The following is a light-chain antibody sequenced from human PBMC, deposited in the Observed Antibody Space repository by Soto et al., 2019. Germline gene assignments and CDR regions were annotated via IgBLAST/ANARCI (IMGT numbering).Light chain of an antibody. J-gene: IGKJ5*01. V-gene: IGKV3-11*01. CDR2: DST. CDR3: QQYNSWPPIT. Sequence: VLTQSPATLSLSPGERATLSCRASQSIHTSLAWYQQKSGKPPRLVIYDSTLRANGVPDRFSGSGSGTDFTLTISRLEPEDFAVYYCQQYNSWPPITFGQGTRRENK. CDR1: QSIHTS.